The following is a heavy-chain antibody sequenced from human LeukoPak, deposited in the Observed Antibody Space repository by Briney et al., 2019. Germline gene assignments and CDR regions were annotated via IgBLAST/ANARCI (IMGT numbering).Heavy chain of an antibody. Sequence: ASVKVSCKASGYTFTSYYMHWVRQAPGQGLEWMGIINPSGGSTSYAQKFQGRVTMTRDTSTSTVYMELSSLRSEDTAVYYCAGDWRAGIAVAGGYFDYWGQGTLVTVSS. CDR3: AGDWRAGIAVAGGYFDY. D-gene: IGHD6-19*01. CDR1: GYTFTSYY. V-gene: IGHV1-46*01. J-gene: IGHJ4*02. CDR2: INPSGGST.